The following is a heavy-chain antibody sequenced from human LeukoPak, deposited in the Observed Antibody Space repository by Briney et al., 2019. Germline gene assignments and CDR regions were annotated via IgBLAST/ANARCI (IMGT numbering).Heavy chain of an antibody. CDR2: INHSGST. Sequence: SETLSLTCAVYGGSFSGYYWSWIRQPPGKGLEWIGEINHSGSTNYNPSLKSRVTISVDTSKNQCSLKVRSVTAADTAVYYCARMAAMVTLDYWGQGTLVTVSS. D-gene: IGHD5-18*01. CDR1: GGSFSGYY. V-gene: IGHV4-34*01. J-gene: IGHJ4*02. CDR3: ARMAAMVTLDY.